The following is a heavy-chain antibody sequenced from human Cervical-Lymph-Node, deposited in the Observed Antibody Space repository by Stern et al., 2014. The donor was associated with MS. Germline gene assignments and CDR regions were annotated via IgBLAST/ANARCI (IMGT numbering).Heavy chain of an antibody. CDR2: ISSNGGST. CDR1: GFTFSSYA. CDR3: VKERNSGSYYDDY. J-gene: IGHJ4*02. V-gene: IGHV3-64D*06. Sequence: EVQLVESGGGLVQPGGSLRLSCSASGFTFSSYAMHWVRQAPGKGLEYVSAISSNGGSTYYADSVKGRFTISRDNSKNTLYLQMSSLRAEDTAVYYCVKERNSGSYYDDYWGQGTLVTVSS. D-gene: IGHD1-26*01.